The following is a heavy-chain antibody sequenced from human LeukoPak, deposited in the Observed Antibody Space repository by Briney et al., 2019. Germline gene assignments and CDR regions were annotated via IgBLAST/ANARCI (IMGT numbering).Heavy chain of an antibody. J-gene: IGHJ4*02. CDR2: INPNSGGT. CDR1: GYIFTDYF. CDR3: ARAYADGDHGDYIDY. D-gene: IGHD4-17*01. Sequence: ASVKVSCKASGYIFTDYFMHWGWQAPGPGIEWMGMINPNSGGTNYAQTFHGRVTMTRDTSISTAYMELSRLRSDDTAVYDCARAYADGDHGDYIDYWGQGTLVTVSS. V-gene: IGHV1-2*02.